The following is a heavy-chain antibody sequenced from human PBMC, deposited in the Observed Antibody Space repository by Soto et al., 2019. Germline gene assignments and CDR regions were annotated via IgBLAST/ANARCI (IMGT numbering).Heavy chain of an antibody. D-gene: IGHD3-22*01. CDR3: ARRNSSGKHEDY. J-gene: IGHJ4*02. Sequence: EVQLVESGGGLVQPGGSLRLSCAASGFTFSSYSMNWVRQAPGKRLEWGSYISSSSSTIYYADSVKGRFTISRDNAKNSLYLQMNGLSDEDTAVYYCARRNSSGKHEDYWGQGTLVTVSS. CDR2: ISSSSSTI. V-gene: IGHV3-48*02. CDR1: GFTFSSYS.